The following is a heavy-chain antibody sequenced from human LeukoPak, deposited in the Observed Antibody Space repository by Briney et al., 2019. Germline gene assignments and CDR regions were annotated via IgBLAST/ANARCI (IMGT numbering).Heavy chain of an antibody. J-gene: IGHJ4*02. CDR2: IYSNRDT. CDR1: GDSIRGYY. V-gene: IGHV4-59*12. CDR3: ARDPYQFILGATALGIDY. Sequence: SETLSLTCTVSGDSIRGYYWTWIRQPPGKGLEWIGNIYSNRDTNYSPTLKSRVTMSVDTSYNENSLQLSSVTAADTAVYYCARDPYQFILGATALGIDYWGQGTLVTVSS. D-gene: IGHD1-26*01.